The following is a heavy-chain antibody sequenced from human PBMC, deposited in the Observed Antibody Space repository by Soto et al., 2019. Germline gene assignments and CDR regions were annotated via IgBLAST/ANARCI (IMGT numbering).Heavy chain of an antibody. Sequence: KSSETLSLTCAVPGGSISSSNWWSWVRQPPGKGLEWIGEIYHSGSTNYNPSLKSRVTISVDKSKNQFSLKLSSVTAADTAVYYCARGNVIWSGYSAKYNWFDPWGQGTLVTVSS. J-gene: IGHJ5*02. CDR3: ARGNVIWSGYSAKYNWFDP. CDR1: GGSISSSNW. CDR2: IYHSGST. V-gene: IGHV4-4*02. D-gene: IGHD3-3*01.